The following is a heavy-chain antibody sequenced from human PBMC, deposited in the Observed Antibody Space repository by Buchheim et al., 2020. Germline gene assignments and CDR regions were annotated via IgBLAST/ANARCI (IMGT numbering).Heavy chain of an antibody. V-gene: IGHV3-33*08. CDR2: IWYDGSQK. CDR3: ASGDSSGHYYGASDY. Sequence: QVQLVESGGGVVQPGRSLRLSCAASGFTFNNNAMHWVRQAPGKGLEWVAVIWYDGSQKYYADSVKGRFTISRDNSKNTMFLQMNSLRAEDTAVYYCASGDSSGHYYGASDYWGQGTL. J-gene: IGHJ4*02. CDR1: GFTFNNNA. D-gene: IGHD3-22*01.